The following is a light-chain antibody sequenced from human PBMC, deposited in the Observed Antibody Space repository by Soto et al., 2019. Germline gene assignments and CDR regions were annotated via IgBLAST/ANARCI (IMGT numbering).Light chain of an antibody. CDR3: QSHDTSLSGSRV. CDR1: SSNIGAGYD. J-gene: IGLJ1*01. CDR2: GNN. Sequence: QSVLTQPPSLSGAPGQRVTISCTGSSSNIGAGYDVHWYQQLPGTAPKLLIYGNNNRPSGVPDRFSGSKSGTSASLAITGLLPEDEADNYWQSHDTSLSGSRVFGTGTKVTVL. V-gene: IGLV1-40*01.